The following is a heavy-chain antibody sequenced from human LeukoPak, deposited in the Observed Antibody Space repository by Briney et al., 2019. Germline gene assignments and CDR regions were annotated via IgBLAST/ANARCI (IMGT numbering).Heavy chain of an antibody. Sequence: ASVKVSCKASGYTFTGYYMHWVRQAPGQGLEWMGGIIPIFGTANYAQKFQGRVTITADESTSTAYMELSSLRSEDTAVYYCARFHYYDSRPIDYWGQGTLVTVSS. CDR2: IIPIFGTA. CDR1: GYTFTGYY. J-gene: IGHJ4*02. V-gene: IGHV1-69*13. CDR3: ARFHYYDSRPIDY. D-gene: IGHD3-22*01.